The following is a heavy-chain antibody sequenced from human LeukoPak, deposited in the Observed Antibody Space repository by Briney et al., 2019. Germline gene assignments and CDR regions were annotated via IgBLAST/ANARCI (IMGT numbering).Heavy chain of an antibody. J-gene: IGHJ4*02. Sequence: GGSLRLSCAASGFTFSTYGMHWVRLAPGKGLEWVAFIRYDGSNKYYADSVKGRFTISRDNSKNTLYLQMNSLRAEDTAVYYCAKDLADSTIVLDYWGQGTLVTVSS. CDR2: IRYDGSNK. CDR3: AKDLADSTIVLDY. CDR1: GFTFSTYG. D-gene: IGHD3-10*01. V-gene: IGHV3-30*02.